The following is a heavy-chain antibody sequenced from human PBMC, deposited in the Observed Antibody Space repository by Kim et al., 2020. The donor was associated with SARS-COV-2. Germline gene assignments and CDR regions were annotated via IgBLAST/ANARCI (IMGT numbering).Heavy chain of an antibody. CDR3: ARDFRVYGDYPYAFDI. V-gene: IGHV3-21*01. Sequence: SGKGRFTIARDNAKNSLYLQMNSLRAEDTAVYYCARDFRVYGDYPYAFDIWGQGTMVTVSS. J-gene: IGHJ3*02. D-gene: IGHD4-17*01.